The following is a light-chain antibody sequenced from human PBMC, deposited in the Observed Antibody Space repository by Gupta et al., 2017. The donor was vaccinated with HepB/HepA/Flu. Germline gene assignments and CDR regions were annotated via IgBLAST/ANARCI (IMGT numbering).Light chain of an antibody. CDR2: KGS. V-gene: IGLV3-25*03. Sequence: SYELTQPLTVSASPGQTARLTCSGDALPKQYAYWYQQEPGQAPVLVIYKGSERPSGIPGRFSGSSSGTTVTLTISGVQAEDEADYYCQSADSSGTYPVVFGGGTKLTGL. J-gene: IGLJ2*01. CDR3: QSADSSGTYPVV. CDR1: ALPKQY.